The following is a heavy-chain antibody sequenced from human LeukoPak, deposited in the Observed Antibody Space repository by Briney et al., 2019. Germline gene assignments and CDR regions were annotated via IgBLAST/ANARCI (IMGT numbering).Heavy chain of an antibody. CDR2: ISGGAGST. V-gene: IGHV3-23*01. D-gene: IGHD5-18*01. CDR3: SQVSKNPYSYAESHY. Sequence: GGSLRLSCAASAITFSTYAMSWVRQAPGKGLECVSVISGGAGSTYYADSVKGRFTISRDNSKNTLYLQMNSLRAEDTAVYYCSQVSKNPYSYAESHYWGQGTLVTVSS. CDR1: AITFSTYA. J-gene: IGHJ4*02.